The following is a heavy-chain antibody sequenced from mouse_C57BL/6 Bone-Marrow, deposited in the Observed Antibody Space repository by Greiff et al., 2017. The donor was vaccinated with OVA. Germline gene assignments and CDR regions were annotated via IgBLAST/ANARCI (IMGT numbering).Heavy chain of an antibody. J-gene: IGHJ4*01. CDR2: IYPGNSDT. V-gene: IGHV1-5*01. D-gene: IGHD2-5*01. CDR1: GYTFTSYW. Sequence: EVQLQESGTVLARPGASVKMSCKTSGYTFTSYWMHWVKQRPGQGLEWIGAIYPGNSDTSYNQKFKGKAKLTAVTSASTAYMELSSLTNEDSAVYYWTRAAYDSNLYAVDYWGQGTSVTVSS. CDR3: TRAAYDSNLYAVDY.